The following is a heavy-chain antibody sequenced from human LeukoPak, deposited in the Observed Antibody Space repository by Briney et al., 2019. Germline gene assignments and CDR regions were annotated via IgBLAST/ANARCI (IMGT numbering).Heavy chain of an antibody. Sequence: GESLKISCKGSGYSFTNYWIGWVRQMPGRGLEWLGIIYPGDFDTRYSPSYQGQVTISVDKSISTAYLQWSSLKASDTAMYYCARINSSSWYARLDYWGQGTLVTVSS. D-gene: IGHD6-13*01. V-gene: IGHV5-51*01. J-gene: IGHJ4*02. CDR2: IYPGDFDT. CDR1: GYSFTNYW. CDR3: ARINSSSWYARLDY.